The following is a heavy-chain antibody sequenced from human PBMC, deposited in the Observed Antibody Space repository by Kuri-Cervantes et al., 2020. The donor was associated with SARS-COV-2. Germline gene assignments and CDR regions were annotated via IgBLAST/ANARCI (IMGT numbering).Heavy chain of an antibody. J-gene: IGHJ5*02. V-gene: IGHV1-24*01. D-gene: IGHD1-26*01. Sequence: ASVPVSCKASVYTFTTYGINGVRPAPGQGLEWMGGFDPEDGETIYAQKFQGRVTMTEDTSTDTAYMELGSLRSEDTAVYYCATATPLVGATTWFDPWGQGTLVTVSS. CDR2: FDPEDGET. CDR3: ATATPLVGATTWFDP. CDR1: VYTFTTYG.